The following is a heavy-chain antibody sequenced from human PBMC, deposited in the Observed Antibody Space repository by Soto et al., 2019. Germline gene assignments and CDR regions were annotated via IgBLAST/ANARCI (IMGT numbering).Heavy chain of an antibody. CDR3: ARARGAAGHYYYGMDV. CDR1: GYTLTGYY. D-gene: IGHD6-13*01. J-gene: IGHJ6*02. CDR2: INPNSGGT. V-gene: IGHV1-2*04. Sequence: ASVKVSCKASGYTLTGYYMHWVRQAPGQGLEWMGWINPNSGGTNYAQKFQGWVTMTRDTSISTAYMELSRLRSDDTAVYYCARARGAAGHYYYGMDVWGQGTTVTVSS.